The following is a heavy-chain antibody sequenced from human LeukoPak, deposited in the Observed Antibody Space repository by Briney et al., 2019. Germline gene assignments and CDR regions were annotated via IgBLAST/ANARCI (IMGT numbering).Heavy chain of an antibody. CDR1: GFTVSSNY. D-gene: IGHD3-9*01. CDR3: ARFGYFDWYLMAFDI. V-gene: IGHV3-53*01. Sequence: GGSLRLSCAASGFTVSSNYMSWVRQAPGKGLEWVSVIYSGGSTYYADSVKGRFTISRDNSKNTLYLQMNSLRAEDTAVYYCARFGYFDWYLMAFDIRGQGTMVTVSS. J-gene: IGHJ3*02. CDR2: IYSGGST.